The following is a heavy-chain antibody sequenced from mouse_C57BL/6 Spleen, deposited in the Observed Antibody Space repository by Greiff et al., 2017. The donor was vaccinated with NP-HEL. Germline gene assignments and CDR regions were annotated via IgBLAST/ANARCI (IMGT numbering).Heavy chain of an antibody. CDR3: AREAYYYGSSPSWFAY. CDR1: GYTFTDHT. D-gene: IGHD1-1*01. V-gene: IGHV1-78*01. CDR2: IYPRDGST. Sequence: QVQLQQSDAELVKPGASVKISCTVSGYTFTDHTIHWMKQRPEQGLEWIGYIYPRDGSTKYNEKFKGKATLTADKSSSTAYMQLNSLTSEDSAVYFCAREAYYYGSSPSWFAYWGQGTLVTVSA. J-gene: IGHJ3*01.